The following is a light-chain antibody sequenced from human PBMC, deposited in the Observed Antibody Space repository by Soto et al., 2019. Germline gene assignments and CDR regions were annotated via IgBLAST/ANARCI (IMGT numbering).Light chain of an antibody. CDR2: SDG. V-gene: IGLV3-21*04. Sequence: SYELTQPPSVSVAPGKTATITCGGHNVGSESVHWYQQRPGQAPVLVIYSDGDRPSAIPERFSGSKSGNTATLTIGRVEAGDEADYYCQVWDSSSDHVIFGAGTKLTVL. CDR3: QVWDSSSDHVI. CDR1: NVGSES. J-gene: IGLJ2*01.